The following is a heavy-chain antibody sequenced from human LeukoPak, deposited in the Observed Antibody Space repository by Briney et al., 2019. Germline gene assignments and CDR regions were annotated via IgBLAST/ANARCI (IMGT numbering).Heavy chain of an antibody. CDR2: ISYDGSNK. CDR1: GFTFSSYG. V-gene: IGHV3-30*19. D-gene: IGHD2-21*02. CDR3: ARALAAYCGGDCYPGIDY. Sequence: GGSLRLSCAASGFTFSSYGMHWVRQAPGKGLEWVAVISYDGSNKYYADSVKGRFTISRDNSKNTLYLQMNSLRAEDTAVYYCARALAAYCGGDCYPGIDYWGQGTLVTVSS. J-gene: IGHJ4*02.